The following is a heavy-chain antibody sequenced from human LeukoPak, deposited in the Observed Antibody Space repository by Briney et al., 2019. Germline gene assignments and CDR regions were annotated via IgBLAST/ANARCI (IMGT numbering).Heavy chain of an antibody. V-gene: IGHV4-39*07. D-gene: IGHD3-22*01. Sequence: SETLSLTCTVSGGSISSSSYYWGWVRQPPGKGLEWIGTIYYSGSTYYNPSLKGRVSISVDTSKNQFSLKLSSVTAADTAVYYCARHRYYDSSGSYYFDYWGQGTLVTVSS. J-gene: IGHJ4*02. CDR1: GGSISSSSYY. CDR2: IYYSGST. CDR3: ARHRYYDSSGSYYFDY.